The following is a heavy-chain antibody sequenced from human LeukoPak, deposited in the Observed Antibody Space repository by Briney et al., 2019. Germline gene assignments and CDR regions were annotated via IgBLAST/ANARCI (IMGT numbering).Heavy chain of an antibody. Sequence: GASVKVSCKASAYTFTGYYMHWVRQAPGQGLEWMGWINPNSGGTNYAQKFQGRVSMTRDTSISTAYMELSRLRSDDTAVYYCARDRGTIRYFDWASFDYWGQGTLVTVSS. CDR2: INPNSGGT. J-gene: IGHJ4*02. D-gene: IGHD3-9*01. CDR3: ARDRGTIRYFDWASFDY. CDR1: AYTFTGYY. V-gene: IGHV1-2*02.